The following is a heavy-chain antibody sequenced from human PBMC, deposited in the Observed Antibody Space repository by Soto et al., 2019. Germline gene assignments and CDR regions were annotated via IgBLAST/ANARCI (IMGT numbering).Heavy chain of an antibody. CDR1: GGSISSGGYY. CDR3: ARETRLNSSSWPRYYFDY. D-gene: IGHD6-13*01. V-gene: IGHV4-31*03. Sequence: SLTCTVSGGSISSGGYYWSWIRQHPGKGLEWIGYIYYSGSTYYNPSLKSRVTISVDTSKNQFSLKLSSVTAADTAVYYCARETRLNSSSWPRYYFDYWGQGTLVTVSS. J-gene: IGHJ4*02. CDR2: IYYSGST.